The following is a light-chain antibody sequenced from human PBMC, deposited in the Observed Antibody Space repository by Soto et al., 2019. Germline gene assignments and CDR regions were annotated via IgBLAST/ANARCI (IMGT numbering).Light chain of an antibody. J-gene: IGKJ1*01. V-gene: IGKV1-33*01. CDR1: QDISNY. CDR3: QQYDNLSWT. Sequence: DIPMTQSPSSLSASVGDRVTITCQASQDISNYLNWYQQKPGKAPKLLIYDASNLETGVPSRFSGSGSGTEFTFTISSLQPVDIATYYCQQYDNLSWTFGQGTKVEIK. CDR2: DAS.